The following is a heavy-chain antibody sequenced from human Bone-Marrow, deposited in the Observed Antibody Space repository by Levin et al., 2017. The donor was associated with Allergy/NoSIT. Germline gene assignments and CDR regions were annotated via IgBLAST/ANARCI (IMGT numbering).Heavy chain of an antibody. D-gene: IGHD5-18*01. J-gene: IGHJ4*02. CDR1: GFTFSSYW. CDR2: INTDGSNT. Sequence: PGGSLRLSCAASGFTFSSYWMHWVRQAPGKGLVWVSRINTDGSNTHYADSVRGRFTISRDNAKNTLYLQMNSLGAEDTTVYFCARGGEGYGRPYDYWGQGTLVTVSS. V-gene: IGHV3-74*01. CDR3: ARGGEGYGRPYDY.